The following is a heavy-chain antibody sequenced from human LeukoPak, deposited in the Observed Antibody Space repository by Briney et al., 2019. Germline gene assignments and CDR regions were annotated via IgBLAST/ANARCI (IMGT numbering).Heavy chain of an antibody. Sequence: GGSLRLSCAASGFIFPNAWMNWVRQAPGKALEWVGHIKTKTDGGTTDYAAPVKGRFTISRDDSKNTLYLQMNSLKTEDTAVYFCTTATIYDFWNGYFKTFDYWGQGTLVTVSS. CDR1: GFIFPNAW. V-gene: IGHV3-15*07. J-gene: IGHJ4*02. CDR2: IKTKTDGGTT. D-gene: IGHD3-3*01. CDR3: TTATIYDFWNGYFKTFDY.